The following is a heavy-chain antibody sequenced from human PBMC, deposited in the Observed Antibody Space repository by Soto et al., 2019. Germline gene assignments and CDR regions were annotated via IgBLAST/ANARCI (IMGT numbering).Heavy chain of an antibody. Sequence: WASVKVSCKVSGYTFTSYGISWVRQAPGQGLEWMGWISAYNGNTNYAQKLQGRVTMTTDTSTSTAYMELRSLRSDDTAVYYCARAGSSSSRVDLHYWGQGTLVTVSS. D-gene: IGHD6-13*01. CDR2: ISAYNGNT. CDR1: GYTFTSYG. J-gene: IGHJ4*02. CDR3: ARAGSSSSRVDLHY. V-gene: IGHV1-18*01.